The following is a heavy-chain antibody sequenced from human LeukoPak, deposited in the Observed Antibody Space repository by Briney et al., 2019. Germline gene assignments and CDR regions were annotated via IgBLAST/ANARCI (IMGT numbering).Heavy chain of an antibody. D-gene: IGHD3-22*01. CDR3: ARAEYYYDSSGPFDY. CDR1: GGSISSSSYY. Sequence: PSETLSLTCTVSGGSISSSSYYWGWIRQPPGKGLEWIGSIYYSGSTYYNPSLKSRVTISVDTSKNQFSLKLSSVTAADTAVYYCARAEYYYDSSGPFDYWGQGTLVTVSS. CDR2: IYYSGST. J-gene: IGHJ4*02. V-gene: IGHV4-39*07.